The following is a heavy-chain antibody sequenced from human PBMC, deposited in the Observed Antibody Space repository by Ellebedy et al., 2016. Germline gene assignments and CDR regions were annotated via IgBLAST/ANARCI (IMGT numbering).Heavy chain of an antibody. CDR3: ARDTRDGVGTSEAFYDP. CDR2: GNNR. J-gene: IGHJ5*02. CDR1: GYTFINYG. D-gene: IGHD4-23*01. V-gene: IGHV1-18*01. Sequence: ASVKVSCXTSGYTFINYGISWVRQAPGQGLEWMGGGNNRHHAQKFQGRVTMTTDTSTRTAYMELRSLRFDDTAVYYCARDTRDGVGTSEAFYDPWGQGTLVTVS.